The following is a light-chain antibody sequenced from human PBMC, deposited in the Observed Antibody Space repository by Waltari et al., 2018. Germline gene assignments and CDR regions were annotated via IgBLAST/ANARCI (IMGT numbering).Light chain of an antibody. V-gene: IGKV3-11*01. CDR2: DAS. Sequence: IVLTQSPATLSLSPGERATLPCRASQGISSFLAWYQQKPGQAPRLLVYDASNRVTGIPARFSGSGSGADFTLTISSLEPEDFAVYYCQQRTNWPSFGGGTRVELK. J-gene: IGKJ4*01. CDR3: QQRTNWPS. CDR1: QGISSF.